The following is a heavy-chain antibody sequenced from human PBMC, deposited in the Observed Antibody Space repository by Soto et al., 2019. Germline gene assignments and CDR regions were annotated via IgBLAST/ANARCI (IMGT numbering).Heavy chain of an antibody. Sequence: SETLSLTCTVSGGSIRNVYWSWIRQPPGKGLEWIGFIFHSGNAKYNPSLKSRVTMSVDTSKNQFSLGLDSVTAADTAVYFCARAHAPTLPFDYWGQGTLVTVSS. CDR3: ARAHAPTLPFDY. CDR2: IFHSGNA. V-gene: IGHV4-59*01. J-gene: IGHJ4*02. CDR1: GGSIRNVY. D-gene: IGHD2-15*01.